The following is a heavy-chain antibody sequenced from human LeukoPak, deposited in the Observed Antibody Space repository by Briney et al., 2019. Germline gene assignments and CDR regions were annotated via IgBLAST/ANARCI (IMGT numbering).Heavy chain of an antibody. J-gene: IGHJ2*01. D-gene: IGHD6-13*01. CDR1: GYTFTSYY. CDR3: ARYSSSWYEPYWYFDL. V-gene: IGHV1-46*01. CDR2: INPSGGST. Sequence: GASVKVSCKASGYTFTSYYMHWVRQAPGQGLEWMGIINPSGGSTSYAQKFQGRVTMTRDTSISTAYMELSRLRSDDTAVYYCARYSSSWYEPYWYFDLWGRGTLVTVSS.